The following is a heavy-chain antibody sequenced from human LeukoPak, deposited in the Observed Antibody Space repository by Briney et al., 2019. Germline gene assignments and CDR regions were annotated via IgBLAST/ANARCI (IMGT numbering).Heavy chain of an antibody. CDR3: ARVYLLDILTGYYTDFDY. CDR2: ISAYNGNT. V-gene: IGHV1-18*01. D-gene: IGHD3-9*01. J-gene: IGHJ4*02. CDR1: GYTFTSYG. Sequence: ASVKVSCKASGYTFTSYGISWVRQAPGQGLEWMGWISAYNGNTNYAQKLQGRVTMTTDTSTSTAYMELRSLRSDDTAVCYCARVYLLDILTGYYTDFDYWGQGTLVTVSS.